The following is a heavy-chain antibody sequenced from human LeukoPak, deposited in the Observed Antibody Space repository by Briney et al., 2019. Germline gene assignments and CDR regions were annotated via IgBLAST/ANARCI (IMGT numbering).Heavy chain of an antibody. D-gene: IGHD6-13*01. CDR2: IKEDGSEK. V-gene: IGHV3-7*01. J-gene: IGHJ4*02. CDR1: GFTFNDYA. CDR3: ARAHYSSFDY. Sequence: GGSLRLSCAASGFTFNDYAMHWVRQAPGKGLEWVADIKEDGSEKHYVDSVKGRFTISRDNAKNSLYLQSLYLQMNSLRAEDTAVYYCARAHYSSFDYWGQGTLVTVSS.